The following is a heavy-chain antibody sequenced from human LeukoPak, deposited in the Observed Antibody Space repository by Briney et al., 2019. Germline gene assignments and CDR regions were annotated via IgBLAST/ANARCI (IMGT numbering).Heavy chain of an antibody. CDR3: ARESSDYSSYNYYYYMGV. CDR2: ISSSSSYI. Sequence: GGSLRLSCAASGFTFSSYSMNWVRQAPGKGLEWVSSISSSSSYIYYADSVKGRFTISRDNAKNSLYLQMNSLRAEDTAVYYCARESSDYSSYNYYYYMGVWGKGTTVTVSS. CDR1: GFTFSSYS. V-gene: IGHV3-21*01. J-gene: IGHJ6*03. D-gene: IGHD4-11*01.